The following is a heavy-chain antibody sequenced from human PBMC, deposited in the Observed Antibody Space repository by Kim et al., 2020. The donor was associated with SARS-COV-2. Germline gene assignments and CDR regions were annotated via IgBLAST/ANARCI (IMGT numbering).Heavy chain of an antibody. J-gene: IGHJ6*02. D-gene: IGHD3-9*01. V-gene: IGHV3-21*01. Sequence: GGSLRLSCAASGFTFSSYSMNWVRQAPGKGLEWVSSISSSSYIYYADSVKGRFTISRDNAKNSLYLQMNSLRAEDTAVYYCARVGLTGYYFYYGMDVWGQGTTVTVSS. CDR3: ARVGLTGYYFYYGMDV. CDR2: ISSSSYI. CDR1: GFTFSSYS.